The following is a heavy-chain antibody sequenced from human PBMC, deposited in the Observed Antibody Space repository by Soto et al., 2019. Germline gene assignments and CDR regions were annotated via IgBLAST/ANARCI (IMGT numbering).Heavy chain of an antibody. CDR1: GGSFSDYY. CDR3: ARGTGSYFDY. Sequence: SETLSLTCTVSGGSFSDYYWSWIRQPPGEGLDWIGHFSNTGSTKYNPSLKSRVTIFGDTSKNHFSLKLISVTAADTAVYYCARGTGSYFDYWGEGALVTVSS. D-gene: IGHD1-26*01. CDR2: FSNTGST. J-gene: IGHJ4*02. V-gene: IGHV4-59*01.